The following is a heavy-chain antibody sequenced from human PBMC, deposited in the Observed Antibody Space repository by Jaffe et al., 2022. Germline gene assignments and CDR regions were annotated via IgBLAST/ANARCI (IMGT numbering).Heavy chain of an antibody. D-gene: IGHD4-17*01. Sequence: EVQLVESGGGLVQPGRSLRLSCAASGFTFDDYAMHWVRQAPGKGLEWVSGISWNSGSIGYADSVKGRFTISRDNAKNSLYLQMNSLRAEDTALYYCAKDTLLSGTTVTTARAFDIWGQGTMVTVSS. V-gene: IGHV3-9*01. CDR3: AKDTLLSGTTVTTARAFDI. CDR2: ISWNSGSI. J-gene: IGHJ3*02. CDR1: GFTFDDYA.